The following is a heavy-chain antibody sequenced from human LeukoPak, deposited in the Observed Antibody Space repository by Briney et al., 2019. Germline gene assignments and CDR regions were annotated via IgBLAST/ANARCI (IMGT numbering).Heavy chain of an antibody. V-gene: IGHV1-8*03. J-gene: IGHJ2*01. CDR1: GYTFTSYA. D-gene: IGHD6-13*01. Sequence: GASVKVSCKASGYTFTSYAMHWVRQAPGQRLEWMGWMNPNSGNTGYAQKFQGRVTITRNTSISTAYMELSSLRSEDTAVYYCARVVSYSSSWYNDPYWYFDLWGRGTLVTVSS. CDR2: MNPNSGNT. CDR3: ARVVSYSSSWYNDPYWYFDL.